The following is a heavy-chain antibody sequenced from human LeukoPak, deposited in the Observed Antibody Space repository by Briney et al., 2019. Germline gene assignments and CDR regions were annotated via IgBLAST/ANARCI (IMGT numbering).Heavy chain of an antibody. CDR2: IWYDGSNK. CDR3: ARAPDSSGWYFGGY. CDR1: GFTLSSYG. Sequence: GGSLRLSRAASGFTLSSYGMHWVRQAPGKGLEWVAVIWYDGSNKYYADSVKGRFTISRDNSKNTLYLQMNSLRAEDTAVYYCARAPDSSGWYFGGYWGQGTLVTVSS. V-gene: IGHV3-33*01. D-gene: IGHD6-19*01. J-gene: IGHJ4*02.